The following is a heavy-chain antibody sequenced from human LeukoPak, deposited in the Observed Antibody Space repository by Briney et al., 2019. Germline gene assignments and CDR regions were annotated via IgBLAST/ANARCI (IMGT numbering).Heavy chain of an antibody. J-gene: IGHJ5*02. CDR2: IIPIFGTA. CDR3: AGDQLSEWELHWFDP. Sequence: ASVKVSCKASGGTFSSYAISWVRQAPGQGLEWMGGIIPIFGTANYAQKFQGRVTITADNSTSTAYMELSSLRSEDTAVYYCAGDQLSEWELHWFDPWGQGTLVTVSS. D-gene: IGHD1-26*01. CDR1: GGTFSSYA. V-gene: IGHV1-69*06.